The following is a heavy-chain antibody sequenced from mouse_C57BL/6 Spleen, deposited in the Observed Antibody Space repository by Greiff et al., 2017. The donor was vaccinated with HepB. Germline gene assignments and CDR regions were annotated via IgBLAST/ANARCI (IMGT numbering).Heavy chain of an antibody. CDR1: GYTFTSYW. Sequence: QVQLQQSGAELVKPGASVKLSCKASGYTFTSYWMQWVKQRPGQGLEWIGEIDPSDSYTNYNQKFKGKATLTVDTSSSTAYMQLSSLTSEDSAVYYCARGGYDYDAAYWGQGTLVTVSA. V-gene: IGHV1-50*01. CDR2: IDPSDSYT. D-gene: IGHD2-4*01. J-gene: IGHJ3*01. CDR3: ARGGYDYDAAY.